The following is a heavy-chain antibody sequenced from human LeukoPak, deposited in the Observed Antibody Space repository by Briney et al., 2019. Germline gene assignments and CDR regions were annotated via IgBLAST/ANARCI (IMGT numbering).Heavy chain of an antibody. J-gene: IGHJ4*02. CDR1: GFTFSSYA. D-gene: IGHD3-9*01. CDR2: ISGSGGST. Sequence: GGSLRLSCAASGFTFSSYAMSWVRQAPGKGLDWVSAISGSGGSTYYADSVKGRFTISRDNSKNTLYLQMNSLRAEDTAVYYCAKDLSERRITIFCPDYWGQGTLVTVSS. V-gene: IGHV3-23*01. CDR3: AKDLSERRITIFCPDY.